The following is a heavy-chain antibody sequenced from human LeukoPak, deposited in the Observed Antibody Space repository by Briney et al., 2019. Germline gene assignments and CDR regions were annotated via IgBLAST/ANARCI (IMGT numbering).Heavy chain of an antibody. CDR1: GYTFTSYY. V-gene: IGHV1-46*01. CDR2: INPSGGST. J-gene: IGHJ4*02. Sequence: ASVKVSCTASGYTFTSYYMHWVRQAPGQGLEWMGIINPSGGSTSYAQKFPGRVTMTRDTSTSTVYMELSSLRSEDTAVYYCARGGYYYDSSGYLDYWGQGTLVTVSS. CDR3: ARGGYYYDSSGYLDY. D-gene: IGHD3-22*01.